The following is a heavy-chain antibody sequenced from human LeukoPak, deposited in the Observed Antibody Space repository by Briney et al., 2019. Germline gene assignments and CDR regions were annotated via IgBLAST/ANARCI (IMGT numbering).Heavy chain of an antibody. CDR3: ARGGGGPLRKPYYFDY. J-gene: IGHJ4*02. CDR1: GGSFSGYY. CDR2: INHSGST. Sequence: PSETLSLTCAVYGGSFSGYYWSWIRQPPGKGLEWIGEINHSGSTNYNPSLKSRVTISVDTSKNQFSLKLSSVTAADTAVYYCARGGGGPLRKPYYFDYWGQGTLVTVSS. V-gene: IGHV4-34*01. D-gene: IGHD1-14*01.